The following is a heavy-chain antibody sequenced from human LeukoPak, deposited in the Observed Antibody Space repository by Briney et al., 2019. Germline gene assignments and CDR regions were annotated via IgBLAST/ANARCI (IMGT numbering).Heavy chain of an antibody. V-gene: IGHV3-30-3*01. CDR1: GFTFSSYA. D-gene: IGHD1-14*01. CDR2: ISYDGSNK. Sequence: GGSLRLSCAASGFTFSSYAMHWVRQAPGKGLEWVAVISYDGSNKYYADSVKGRFTISRDNSKNTLYLQMNSLSAEDSAVYYCLPELGAKNYFDYWGQGTLVTVSS. CDR3: LPELGAKNYFDY. J-gene: IGHJ4*02.